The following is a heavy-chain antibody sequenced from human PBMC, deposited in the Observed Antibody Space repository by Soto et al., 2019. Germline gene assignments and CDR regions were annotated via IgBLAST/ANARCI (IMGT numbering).Heavy chain of an antibody. D-gene: IGHD2-15*01. J-gene: IGHJ4*02. CDR1: GGSISSGGYY. CDR3: ARDRPGIGAANVGIFDY. CDR2: IYYSGST. V-gene: IGHV4-31*03. Sequence: QVQLQESGPGLVKPSQTLSLTCTVSGGSISSGGYYWSWIRQHPGKGLEWIGYIYYSGSTYYNPSLKSRVTISVDTSKNQFSLKLSSVTAADTAVYYCARDRPGIGAANVGIFDYWGQGTLVTVSS.